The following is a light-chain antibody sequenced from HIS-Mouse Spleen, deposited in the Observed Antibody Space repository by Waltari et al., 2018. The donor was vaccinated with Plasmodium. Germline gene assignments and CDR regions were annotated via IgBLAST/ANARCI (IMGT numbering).Light chain of an antibody. CDR1: QSISSY. CDR3: QQSYSTPQLT. J-gene: IGKJ4*01. CDR2: AAS. V-gene: IGKV1-39*01. Sequence: DIQMTQSPSSLSASVGDRVTLTCRASQSISSYLNWYKQKPGKAPKRLIYAASSLQSGVPSRFSGSGSGTDFTLIISSLQPEDFATYDCQQSYSTPQLTFGGGTKVEIK.